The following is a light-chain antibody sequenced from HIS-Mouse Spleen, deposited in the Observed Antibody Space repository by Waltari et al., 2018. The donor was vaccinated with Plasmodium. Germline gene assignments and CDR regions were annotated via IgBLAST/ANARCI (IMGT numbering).Light chain of an antibody. J-gene: IGKJ2*01. CDR2: GAS. V-gene: IGKV3-15*01. Sequence: EIVMTQSPATLSVSPGERATLSCRASQSVNSNLACYQQKPGQAPRLLIYGASTRATGIPARFSGSGSGTEFTLTISSLQSEDFAVYYCQQYNNWPPYTFGQGTKLEIK. CDR1: QSVNSN. CDR3: QQYNNWPPYT.